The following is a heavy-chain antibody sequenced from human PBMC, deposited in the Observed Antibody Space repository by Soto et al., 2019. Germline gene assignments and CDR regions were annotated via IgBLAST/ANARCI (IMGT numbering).Heavy chain of an antibody. CDR1: GGTFSSYT. D-gene: IGHD5-12*01. Sequence: GASVKVSCKASGGTFSSYTISWVRQAPGQGLEWMGRIIPILCIANYAQKFQGRVTITADKSTSTAYMELSSLRSEDTAVYYCARDGGYSGYDFSYWGQGTQVTVSS. V-gene: IGHV1-69*04. CDR3: ARDGGYSGYDFSY. J-gene: IGHJ4*02. CDR2: IIPILCIA.